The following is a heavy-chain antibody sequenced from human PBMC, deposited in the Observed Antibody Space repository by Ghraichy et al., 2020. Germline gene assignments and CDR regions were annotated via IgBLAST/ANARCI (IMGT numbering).Heavy chain of an antibody. J-gene: IGHJ4*02. CDR3: ARDVDTAMVTATSLFDY. D-gene: IGHD5-18*01. Sequence: SETLSLTCTVSGGSISSYYWSWIRQPAGKGLEWIGRIYTSGSTNYNPSLKSRVTMSVDTSKNQFSLKLSSVTAADTAVYYCARDVDTAMVTATSLFDYWGQGTLVTVSS. CDR2: IYTSGST. V-gene: IGHV4-4*07. CDR1: GGSISSYY.